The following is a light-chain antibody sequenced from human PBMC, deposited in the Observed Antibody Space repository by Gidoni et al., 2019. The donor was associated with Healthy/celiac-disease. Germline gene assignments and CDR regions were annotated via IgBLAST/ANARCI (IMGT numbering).Light chain of an antibody. CDR2: DAS. J-gene: IGKJ4*01. V-gene: IGKV3-11*01. Sequence: VLTQSPATLSLSPGERATLSCRASQCVSSYVAWYQQKPGQAPRLLIYDASNRATGIPARFSGSGSGTDFTLTISSLEPEDFAVYYCQQRSNWPLTFGGGTKVEIK. CDR3: QQRSNWPLT. CDR1: QCVSSY.